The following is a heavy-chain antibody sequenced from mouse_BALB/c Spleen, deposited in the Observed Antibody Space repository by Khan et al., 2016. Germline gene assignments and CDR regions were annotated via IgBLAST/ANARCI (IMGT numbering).Heavy chain of an antibody. J-gene: IGHJ3*01. V-gene: IGHV3-2*02. CDR3: ARLLPY. Sequence: EVQLQESGPGLVKPSQSLSLTCTVTGYSITSDYAWNWIRQFPGNKLEWMGYISYSGSTSYNPSLKSRISITRDTSKNQFFLQLNSVTTEDTATYYCARLLPYWGQGTLVTVSA. CDR2: ISYSGST. CDR1: GYSITSDYA.